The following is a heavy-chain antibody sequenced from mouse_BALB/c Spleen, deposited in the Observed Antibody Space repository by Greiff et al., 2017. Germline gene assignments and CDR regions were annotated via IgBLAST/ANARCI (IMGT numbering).Heavy chain of an antibody. V-gene: IGHV5-12-2*01. CDR2: ISNGGGST. CDR1: GFTFSSYT. D-gene: IGHD2-14*01. CDR3: ARGGYYRYED. J-gene: IGHJ2*01. Sequence: EVQVVESGGGLVQPGGSLKLSCAASGFTFSSYTMSWVRQTPEKRLEWVAYISNGGGSTYYPDTVKGRFTISRDNAKNTLYLQMSSLRSEDTAMYYCARGGYYRYEDWGQGTTLTVSS.